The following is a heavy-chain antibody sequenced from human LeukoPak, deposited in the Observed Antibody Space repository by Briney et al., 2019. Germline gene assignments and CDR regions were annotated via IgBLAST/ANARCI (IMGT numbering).Heavy chain of an antibody. V-gene: IGHV1-46*01. D-gene: IGHD4-23*01. J-gene: IGHJ4*02. Sequence: ASVKVSCKASGYTFTSYYMHWVRQAPGQGLEWMGIINPSGGSTSYAQKFQGRVTMTRDTSTSTVYMELSSLRSEDTAVYYCARDREGYGGKPSALKEYYFDYWGRGTLVTVSS. CDR3: ARDREGYGGKPSALKEYYFDY. CDR2: INPSGGST. CDR1: GYTFTSYY.